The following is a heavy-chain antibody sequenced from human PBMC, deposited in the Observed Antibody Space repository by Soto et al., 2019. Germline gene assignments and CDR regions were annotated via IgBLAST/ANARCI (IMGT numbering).Heavy chain of an antibody. D-gene: IGHD1-26*01. CDR1: GFSFSNYW. CDR3: ARVGGYYLFDY. V-gene: IGHV3-7*01. J-gene: IGHJ4*02. Sequence: EVQLVESGGGLVQPGGSLRLSCAASGFSFSNYWMSWVRQTPGKGLEWVANIKEDGSEKKYVDSVKGRFTISRDNAKNSLYLEMKSLRAEETAVYYCARVGGYYLFDYWGQGTLVTVSS. CDR2: IKEDGSEK.